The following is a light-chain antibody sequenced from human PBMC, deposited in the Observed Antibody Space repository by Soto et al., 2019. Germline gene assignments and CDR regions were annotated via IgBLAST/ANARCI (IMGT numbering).Light chain of an antibody. Sequence: DIVMTQSPDSLAVSLGERATINCKSSQSVLYSADNKNYLTWYQQKPGQPPKLLIYWASTRESGVPDRFSGSRSGTDFTRTLSSLQAEDVAVYYCQQYYLTPLTFGGGTKVEIK. CDR2: WAS. CDR3: QQYYLTPLT. CDR1: QSVLYSADNKNY. J-gene: IGKJ4*01. V-gene: IGKV4-1*01.